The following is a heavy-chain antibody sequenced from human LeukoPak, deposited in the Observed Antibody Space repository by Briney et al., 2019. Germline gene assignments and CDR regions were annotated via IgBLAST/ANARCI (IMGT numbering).Heavy chain of an antibody. CDR3: AKVGTSGYYWDYFDH. Sequence: GGSLRLSCTASGFTFSRYFIHWVRQAPGKWLEWVAFTQYDGGNKYYADSVKGRFTISRDNYKNTLYLQMNSMRAEDTAVYYCAKVGTSGYYWDYFDHWGQGTLVTVSS. CDR2: TQYDGGNK. CDR1: GFTFSRYF. J-gene: IGHJ4*02. V-gene: IGHV3-30*02. D-gene: IGHD3-22*01.